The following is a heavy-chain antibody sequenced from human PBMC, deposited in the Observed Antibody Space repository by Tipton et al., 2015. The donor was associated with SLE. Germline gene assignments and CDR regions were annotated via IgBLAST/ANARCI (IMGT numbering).Heavy chain of an antibody. J-gene: IGHJ6*02. CDR2: IYHDEST. CDR1: GGSISSGGFS. CDR3: ARETQLAPRGYGVDV. Sequence: TLSLTCAVSGGSISSGGFSWNWIRQPPGKGLEWIAYIYHDESTYYNPSLKSRVTISIDRSKNQFSLKLSSVTAADTAVYYCARETQLAPRGYGVDVWGQGTTVTVSS. D-gene: IGHD6-13*01. V-gene: IGHV4-30-2*01.